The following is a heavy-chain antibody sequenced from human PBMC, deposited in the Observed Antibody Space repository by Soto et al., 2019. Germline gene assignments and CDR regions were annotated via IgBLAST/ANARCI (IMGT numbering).Heavy chain of an antibody. J-gene: IGHJ6*02. CDR1: GFTFSSYG. D-gene: IGHD3-22*01. Sequence: SLRLSCAASGFTFSSYGMHWVRQAPGKGLEWVAVIWYDGSNKYYADSVKGRFTISRDNSKNTLYLQMNSLRAEDTAVYYCARDLDYYDSSGYYYGMDVWGQGTTVTVSS. CDR2: IWYDGSNK. V-gene: IGHV3-33*01. CDR3: ARDLDYYDSSGYYYGMDV.